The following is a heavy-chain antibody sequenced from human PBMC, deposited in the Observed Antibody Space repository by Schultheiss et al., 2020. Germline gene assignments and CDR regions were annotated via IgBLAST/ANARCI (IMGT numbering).Heavy chain of an antibody. D-gene: IGHD6-13*01. CDR3: ARGRRGGSSSWHKILPTDDY. J-gene: IGHJ4*02. V-gene: IGHV6-1*01. Sequence: SETLSLTCAISGDSVSSNSAAWNWIRQSPSRGLEWLGRTYYRSKWYNDYAVSVKSRITINPDTSKNQFSLQLNSVTPEDTAVYYCARGRRGGSSSWHKILPTDDYWGQGTLVTVSS. CDR2: TYYRSKWYN. CDR1: GDSVSSNSAA.